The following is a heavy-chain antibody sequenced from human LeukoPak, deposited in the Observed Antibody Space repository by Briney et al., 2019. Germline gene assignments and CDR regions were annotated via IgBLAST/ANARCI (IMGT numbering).Heavy chain of an antibody. V-gene: IGHV4-59*08. Sequence: SETLSLTCTVSGGSISSYYWSWIRQPPGKGLEWIGYFYYSERINYNPSLKGRVTISVDTSKNQFSLKLSSVTAADTAMYHCARHLRSSWYFDYWGQGTLVTVSS. D-gene: IGHD6-13*01. CDR3: ARHLRSSWYFDY. J-gene: IGHJ4*02. CDR2: FYYSERI. CDR1: GGSISSYY.